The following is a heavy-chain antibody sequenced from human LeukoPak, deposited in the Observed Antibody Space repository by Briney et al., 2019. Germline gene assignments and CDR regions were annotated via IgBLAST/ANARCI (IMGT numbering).Heavy chain of an antibody. J-gene: IGHJ4*02. D-gene: IGHD6-19*01. CDR3: ARGAGWYNY. CDR2: IYYTGGGT. Sequence: PSETLSLTCTVSGGSISSYYWSWIRQPPGKGLEWIGYIYYTGGGTNYNPSLKSRVTISVDTSKNQFSLKLSSVTAADTAVYYCARGAGWYNYWGQGTLVTVSS. V-gene: IGHV4-59*01. CDR1: GGSISSYY.